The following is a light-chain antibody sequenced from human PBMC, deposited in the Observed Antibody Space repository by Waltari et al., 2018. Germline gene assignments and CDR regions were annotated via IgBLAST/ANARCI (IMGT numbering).Light chain of an antibody. Sequence: HSALTQPAPVSGSPGQSITISCTGTRRDVGGYAFVSWYRQHPEKAPNLIIFDVTERPSGISARFSGSKSGNTASLTISGLQSDDEADYYCASYTSSSNYVFGSGTTVTV. J-gene: IGLJ1*01. CDR1: RRDVGGYAF. V-gene: IGLV2-14*03. CDR2: DVT. CDR3: ASYTSSSNYV.